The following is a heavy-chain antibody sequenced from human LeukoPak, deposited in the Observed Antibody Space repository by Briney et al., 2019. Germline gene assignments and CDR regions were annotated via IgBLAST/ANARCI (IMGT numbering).Heavy chain of an antibody. CDR1: SVSISDSNYV. J-gene: IGHJ4*02. Sequence: SETLSLTCTVASVSISDSNYVWGWIRQPPGKGLQWIGSIYFGGTTYYNAPLKSPVTLSVDTSKNLSSLTLAPVTASDSAIEYXXXXXXXXXXRMEFDSWGQGTLVPVSS. V-gene: IGHV4-39*01. CDR3: XXXXXXXXXRMEFDS. D-gene: IGHD2-8*01. CDR2: IYFGGTT.